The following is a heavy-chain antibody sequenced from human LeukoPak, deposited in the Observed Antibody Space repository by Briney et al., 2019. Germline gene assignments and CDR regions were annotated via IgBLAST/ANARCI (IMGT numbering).Heavy chain of an antibody. CDR2: VDHSFGTT. J-gene: IGHJ4*02. V-gene: IGHV3-23*01. D-gene: IGHD2-2*01. Sequence: PGGSLRLSCTASGFTFSSFAMSWVRLAPGKGLEWVSTVDHSFGTTHYADSVKGRFTISRDDSKNTVSLQMNSLRAEDTAVYYCARDRQPPAYCSSTSCHGLGFWGPGTLVTVSS. CDR1: GFTFSSFA. CDR3: ARDRQPPAYCSSTSCHGLGF.